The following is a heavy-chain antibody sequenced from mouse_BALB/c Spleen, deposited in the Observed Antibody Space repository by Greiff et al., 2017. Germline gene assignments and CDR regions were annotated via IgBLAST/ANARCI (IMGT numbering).Heavy chain of an antibody. V-gene: IGHV1S81*02. CDR1: GYTFTSYY. CDR2: INPSNGGT. D-gene: IGHD2-3*01. J-gene: IGHJ2*01. CDR3: TRTSLYAMDY. Sequence: QVQLKQSGAELVKPGASVKLSCKASGYTFTSYYMYWVKQRPGQGLEWIGGINPSNGGTNFNEKFKSKATLTVDKSSSTAYMQLSSLTSEDSAVYYCTRTSLYAMDYWGQGTTLTVSS.